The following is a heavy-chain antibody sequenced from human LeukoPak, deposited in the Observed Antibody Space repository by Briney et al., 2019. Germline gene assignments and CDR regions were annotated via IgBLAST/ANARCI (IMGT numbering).Heavy chain of an antibody. D-gene: IGHD7-27*01. CDR1: GYTFTSYD. CDR2: MNPNSGNT. J-gene: IGHJ4*02. Sequence: GASVTVSCKASGYTFTSYDINWVRQATGQGLEWMGWMNPNSGNTGYAQKFQDRVTMTGNTSISTAYMELSSLRSDDTAVYYCARGPPNWGYDYWGPGTLVTVSS. CDR3: ARGPPNWGYDY. V-gene: IGHV1-8*01.